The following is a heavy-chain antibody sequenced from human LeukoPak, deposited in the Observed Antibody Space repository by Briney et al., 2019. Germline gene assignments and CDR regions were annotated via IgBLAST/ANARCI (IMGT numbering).Heavy chain of an antibody. CDR3: ARSYGSGNYFDY. V-gene: IGHV4-59*01. D-gene: IGHD3-10*01. Sequence: PSETLSLTCTVSGGSISTYYWSWIRQPPGKGLEWIGYIHYTGSANYNPSLKCRVTISVDTSKTQFSLKLSSVTAADTALYYCARSYGSGNYFDYWGQGTLVTVSS. CDR2: IHYTGSA. CDR1: GGSISTYY. J-gene: IGHJ4*02.